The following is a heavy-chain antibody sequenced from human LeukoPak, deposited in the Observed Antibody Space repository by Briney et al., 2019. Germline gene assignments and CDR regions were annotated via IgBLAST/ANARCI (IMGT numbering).Heavy chain of an antibody. CDR2: IYSNGST. D-gene: IGHD6-19*01. Sequence: SDTLSITCTVSRGSVTSYHWIWIRQPPGKGLEWIGHIYSNGSTNYGPSLRSRVTLSVHTSKNELSLQLRSLTAADTAVYHCAKQVAGSDAWFDRWGQGTLVTVSS. V-gene: IGHV4-4*09. CDR1: RGSVTSYH. J-gene: IGHJ5*02. CDR3: AKQVAGSDAWFDR.